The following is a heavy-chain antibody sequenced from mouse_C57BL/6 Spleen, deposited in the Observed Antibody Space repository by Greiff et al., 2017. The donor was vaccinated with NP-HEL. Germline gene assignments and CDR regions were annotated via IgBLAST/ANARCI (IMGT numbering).Heavy chain of an antibody. CDR2: INPSSGYT. Sequence: QVQLKQSGAELARPGASVKMSCKASGYTFTSYTMHWVKQRPGQGLEWIGYINPSSGYTKYNQKFKDKATLTADKSSSTAYMQLSSLTSEDSAVYYCARSSYYGSSYDAMDYWGQGTSVTVSS. V-gene: IGHV1-4*01. CDR3: ARSSYYGSSYDAMDY. D-gene: IGHD1-1*01. CDR1: GYTFTSYT. J-gene: IGHJ4*01.